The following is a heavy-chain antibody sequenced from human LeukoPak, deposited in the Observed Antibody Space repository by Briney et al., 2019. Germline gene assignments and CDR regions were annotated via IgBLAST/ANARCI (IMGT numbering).Heavy chain of an antibody. CDR2: IYYNGNT. Sequence: SETLSLTCTVSGGSISTDNCYWGWIRQPPGKGLEWIGSIYYNGNTYYNPSLKSRVTISVDTSKNQFSLKVNSVTAADTAVYYCARGGQLWRYYFDYWGQGTLVTVSS. CDR1: GGSISTDNCY. V-gene: IGHV4-39*07. CDR3: ARGGQLWRYYFDY. D-gene: IGHD5-18*01. J-gene: IGHJ4*02.